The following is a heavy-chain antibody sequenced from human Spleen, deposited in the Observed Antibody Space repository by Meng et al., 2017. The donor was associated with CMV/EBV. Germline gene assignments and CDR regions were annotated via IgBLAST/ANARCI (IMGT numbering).Heavy chain of an antibody. Sequence: SGYIFTSYYIHWVRQAPEQGLEWMGMINPSGGSTTYAQKFQGRVTMTKDTSTSTVYMDVSGLRSEDTAVYYCARVSGWQYTGTFDYWGQGTLVTVSS. V-gene: IGHV1-46*01. CDR3: ARVSGWQYTGTFDY. D-gene: IGHD6-19*01. CDR1: GYIFTSYY. J-gene: IGHJ4*02. CDR2: INPSGGST.